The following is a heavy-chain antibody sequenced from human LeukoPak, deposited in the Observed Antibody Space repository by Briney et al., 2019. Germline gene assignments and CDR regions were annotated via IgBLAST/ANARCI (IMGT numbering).Heavy chain of an antibody. D-gene: IGHD3-10*01. CDR1: GDSVSSNSAA. Sequence: SQTLSLTCAISGDSVSSNSAAWNWIRQSPSRSLEWLGRTYYRSKWYNDYAVSVKSRITINPDTSKNQFSLQLNSVTPEDTAVYYCARDLTMVRGVIIDAFDIWGQGTMVTVSS. V-gene: IGHV6-1*01. CDR2: TYYRSKWYN. J-gene: IGHJ3*02. CDR3: ARDLTMVRGVIIDAFDI.